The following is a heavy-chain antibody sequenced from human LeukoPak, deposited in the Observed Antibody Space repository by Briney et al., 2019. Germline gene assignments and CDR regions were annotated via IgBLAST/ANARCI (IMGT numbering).Heavy chain of an antibody. J-gene: IGHJ4*02. V-gene: IGHV3-7*01. Sequence: GGSLRLSCAASGFTFSSYWMSWVRQAPGKGLEWVANIKQDGSEKYYVDSVKGRFTISRDNAKNSLYLQMNSLRAGDTAVYYCARDFSGWYGGFSDYWGQGTLVTVSS. CDR3: ARDFSGWYGGFSDY. CDR2: IKQDGSEK. CDR1: GFTFSSYW. D-gene: IGHD6-19*01.